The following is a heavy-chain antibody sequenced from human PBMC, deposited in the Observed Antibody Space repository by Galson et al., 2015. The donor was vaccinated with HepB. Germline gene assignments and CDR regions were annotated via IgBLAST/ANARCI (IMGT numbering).Heavy chain of an antibody. CDR2: IYSGGST. Sequence: SLRLSCAASGVTVSSNYMSWVRQAPGKGLEWVSVIYSGGSTYYADSGKGRFTISRDNSKNTLYLQMNSLRAEDTAVYYCARAEAKTYFDYWGQGTLVTVSS. V-gene: IGHV3-53*01. CDR1: GVTVSSNY. CDR3: ARAEAKTYFDY. J-gene: IGHJ4*02.